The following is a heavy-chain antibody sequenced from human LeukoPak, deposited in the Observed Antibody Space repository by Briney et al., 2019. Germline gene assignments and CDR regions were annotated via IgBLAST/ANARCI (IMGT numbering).Heavy chain of an antibody. CDR2: IWYDGSNK. V-gene: IGHV3-33*01. J-gene: IGHJ6*02. D-gene: IGHD3-3*01. CDR3: ARDPAPFYDFWSGMRGRGMDV. Sequence: GGSLRLSCAASGFTFSSYGMHWVRQAPGKGLEWVAVIWYDGSNKYYADSVKGRFTISRDNSKNTLYPQMNSLRAEDTAVYYCARDPAPFYDFWSGMRGRGMDVWGQGTTVTVSS. CDR1: GFTFSSYG.